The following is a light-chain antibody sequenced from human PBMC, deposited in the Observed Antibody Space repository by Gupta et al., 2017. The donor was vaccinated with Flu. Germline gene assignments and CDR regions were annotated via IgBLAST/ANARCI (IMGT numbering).Light chain of an antibody. Sequence: QSALTQPPSISGSPGQSITISCTGTSSDIATYDYVSWYQHHPVKAPNLLIYEVSNRPSGVSNRFSGSKSGNTASLTISGLQDEDAADYYCSSYTSTNAWVFGGGTKLTVI. J-gene: IGLJ3*02. CDR1: SSDIATYDY. CDR3: SSYTSTNAWV. V-gene: IGLV2-14*01. CDR2: EVS.